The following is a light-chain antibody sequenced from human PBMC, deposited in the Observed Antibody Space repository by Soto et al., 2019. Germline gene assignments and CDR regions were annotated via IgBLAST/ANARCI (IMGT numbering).Light chain of an antibody. CDR2: KAS. CDR3: LHYFSYPYT. CDR1: HAIDNW. Sequence: DFQMTQSPSTLSASIGDRVTVTCRASHAIDNWLAWYQQKPGQAPKLLLYKASNFAAGVPSRFSGSGFGTEFTLTINSLQPDDFATYYCLHYFSYPYTFGQGTKLDIK. J-gene: IGKJ2*01. V-gene: IGKV1-5*03.